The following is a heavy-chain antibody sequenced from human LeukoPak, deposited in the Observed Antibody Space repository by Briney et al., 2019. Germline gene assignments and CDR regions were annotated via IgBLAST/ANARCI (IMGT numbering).Heavy chain of an antibody. CDR1: GGSIRSGGYS. J-gene: IGHJ4*02. CDR3: ARDGDYYDSSGSFDS. Sequence: SETLSLTCAVSGGSIRSGGYSWSWIRQQPGKGLEWIGRIYTRGRTNYNPSLKSRVTISVDTSKNQFSLKLSSVTAADTAVYYCARDGDYYDSSGSFDSWGQGTLVTVSS. CDR2: IYTRGRT. D-gene: IGHD3-22*01. V-gene: IGHV4-61*02.